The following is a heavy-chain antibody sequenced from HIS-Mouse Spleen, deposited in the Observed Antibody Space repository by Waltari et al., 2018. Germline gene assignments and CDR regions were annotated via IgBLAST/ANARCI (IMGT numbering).Heavy chain of an antibody. J-gene: IGHJ4*02. Sequence: QVQLVESGGGVVQPGRSLRLSCAASGFTFSSYGMHWVRQAPGKGRGWVAVISYDGSEKYYVDSVKGRFTISRDNAKNSLYLQMNSLRAEDTAVYYCAREGDSGSYFDYWGQGTLVTVSS. D-gene: IGHD1-26*01. CDR3: AREGDSGSYFDY. CDR1: GFTFSSYG. V-gene: IGHV3-30*03. CDR2: ISYDGSEK.